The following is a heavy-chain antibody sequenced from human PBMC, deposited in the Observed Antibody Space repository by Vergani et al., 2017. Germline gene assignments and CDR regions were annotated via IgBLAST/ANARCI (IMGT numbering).Heavy chain of an antibody. Sequence: QITLKESGPTLVKPTQTLTLTCTFSGFSLNTRGVSVAWIRQPPGKALDWLALIYWNDDQHYSPSLNNRVTITKDTSNNQVVLTMTNMDYVDTVTYYCVYRKTGCRTTCCFFPFYYYYYMDLRGKGATVTVSS. V-gene: IGHV2-5*04. CDR3: VYRKTGCRTTCCFFPFYYYYYMDL. J-gene: IGHJ6*03. CDR2: IYWNDDQ. CDR1: GFSLNTRGVS. D-gene: IGHD2-2*01.